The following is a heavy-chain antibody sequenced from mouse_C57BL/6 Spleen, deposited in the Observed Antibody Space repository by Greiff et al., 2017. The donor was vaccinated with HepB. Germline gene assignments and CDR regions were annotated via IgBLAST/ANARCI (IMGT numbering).Heavy chain of an antibody. V-gene: IGHV5-4*01. J-gene: IGHJ2*01. Sequence: DVKLVESGGGLVKPGGSLKLSCAASGFTFSSYAMSWVRQTPEKRLEWVATISDGGSYTYYPDNVKGRFTISRDNAKNNLYLQMSHLKSEDTAMYYCARDDYYGYFDYWGQGTTLTVSS. D-gene: IGHD1-1*01. CDR1: GFTFSSYA. CDR2: ISDGGSYT. CDR3: ARDDYYGYFDY.